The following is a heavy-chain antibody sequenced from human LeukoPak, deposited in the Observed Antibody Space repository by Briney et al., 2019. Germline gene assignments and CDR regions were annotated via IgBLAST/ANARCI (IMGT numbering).Heavy chain of an antibody. Sequence: ASVKVSCKASGYTFSGYYIHWVRQAPGQGLEWMGWTNPNRGGTNYAQKFQGRVTMTRDTSITTAYMELSGLRSDDTAVYHCARDTGYGSGSYSLAYWGQGTLVSVSS. J-gene: IGHJ4*02. CDR2: TNPNRGGT. D-gene: IGHD3-10*01. CDR1: GYTFSGYY. CDR3: ARDTGYGSGSYSLAY. V-gene: IGHV1-2*02.